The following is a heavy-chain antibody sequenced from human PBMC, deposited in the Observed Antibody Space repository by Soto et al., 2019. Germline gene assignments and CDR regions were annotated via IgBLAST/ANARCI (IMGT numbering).Heavy chain of an antibody. J-gene: IGHJ6*02. V-gene: IGHV3-30*18. CDR3: AKVSSSSPAYGMDV. D-gene: IGHD6-13*01. Sequence: QVQLVESGGGVVQPGRSLRLSCAASGFTFSSYGMHWVRQAPGKGLAWVAVISYDGSNKYYADSVKGRFTISRDNSKNTLYLQMNSLRAEDTAVYYCAKVSSSSPAYGMDVWGQGTTVTVSS. CDR1: GFTFSSYG. CDR2: ISYDGSNK.